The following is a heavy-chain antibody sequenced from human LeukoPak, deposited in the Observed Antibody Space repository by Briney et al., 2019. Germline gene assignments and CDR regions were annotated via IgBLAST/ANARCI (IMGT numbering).Heavy chain of an antibody. CDR1: GFTVSTYY. CDR3: ARGPGYCTSTTCLLPFDY. V-gene: IGHV3-53*01. D-gene: IGHD2-2*01. Sequence: GGSLRLSCAASGFTVSTYYMTWVRQAPGKGLECVSVIYSGGSTYCADSVKGRFTVSRDNSKNTLYLQMNSLRAEDTAMYYCARGPGYCTSTTCLLPFDYWGQGTLVTVSS. J-gene: IGHJ4*02. CDR2: IYSGGST.